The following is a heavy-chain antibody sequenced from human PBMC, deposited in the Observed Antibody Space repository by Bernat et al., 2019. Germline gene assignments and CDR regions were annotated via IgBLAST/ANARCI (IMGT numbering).Heavy chain of an antibody. J-gene: IGHJ4*02. V-gene: IGHV3-33*01. CDR2: IWYDGSNK. D-gene: IGHD6-19*01. CDR1: GFTFSSYG. CDR3: ARGTTSSGRTGYY. Sequence: QVQLVESGGGVVQPGRSLRLSCAASGFTFSSYGMHWVRQAPGKGLEWVAVIWYDGSNKYYADSVKGRFTISRDNSKNTLYLQMNSLRAEDTAVYYCARGTTSSGRTGYYWGQGTLVTVSS.